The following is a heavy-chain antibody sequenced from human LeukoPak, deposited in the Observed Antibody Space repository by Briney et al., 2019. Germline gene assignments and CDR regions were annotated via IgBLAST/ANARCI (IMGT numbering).Heavy chain of an antibody. CDR1: GGSISSGSYY. CDR2: IYTSGST. CDR3: ARVPSVGYDDYLGYYYMDV. Sequence: SETLSLTCTVSGGSISSGSYYWSWIRQPAGKGLEWIGRIYTSGSTNYNPSLKSRVTISVDTSKNQFSLKLSSVTAADTAVYYCARVPSVGYDDYLGYYYMDVWGKGTSVTVSS. J-gene: IGHJ6*03. V-gene: IGHV4-61*02. D-gene: IGHD4-17*01.